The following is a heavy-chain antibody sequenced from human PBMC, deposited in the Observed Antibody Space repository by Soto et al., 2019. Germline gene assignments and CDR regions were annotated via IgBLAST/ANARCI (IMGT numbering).Heavy chain of an antibody. CDR1: GFSFSSHE. V-gene: IGHV3-48*03. CDR2: ISSSGRTI. Sequence: EVQLVESGGGLVQPGGSLGLSCAASGFSFSSHEINWVRQAPGKGLEWISHISSSGRTIYYADSVKGRFTISRDNAKNSLYLQMNSLRAEDTAVYYCARIYSRSSNLDYWGQGTLVTVSS. CDR3: ARIYSRSSNLDY. J-gene: IGHJ4*02. D-gene: IGHD6-6*01.